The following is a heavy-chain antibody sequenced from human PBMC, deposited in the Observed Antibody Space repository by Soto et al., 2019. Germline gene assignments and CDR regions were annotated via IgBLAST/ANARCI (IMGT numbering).Heavy chain of an antibody. J-gene: IGHJ6*02. V-gene: IGHV4-34*01. Sequence: PSETLSLTCAVYGGSFSGYYWSWIRQPPGKGLEWIGEINHSGSTNYNPSLKSRVTISVDTSKNQFSLKLSSVTAADTAVYYCARAGYYYYYGMDVWGQGTTVTV. CDR1: GGSFSGYY. CDR3: ARAGYYYYYGMDV. CDR2: INHSGST.